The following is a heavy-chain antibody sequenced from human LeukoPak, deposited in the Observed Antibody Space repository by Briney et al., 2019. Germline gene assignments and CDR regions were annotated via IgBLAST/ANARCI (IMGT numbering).Heavy chain of an antibody. CDR2: SYYGGST. J-gene: IGHJ4*02. Sequence: SETLSLICSVSGGSISSLFSSWIRQPPGKGLEWIGYSYYGGSTTCNPSLKSRVTISLDTSKNHSSLRLTSVTAADTAVYYCARNGGAYSYEAWGQGTLVTVSS. D-gene: IGHD5-18*01. CDR1: GGSISSLF. V-gene: IGHV4-59*08. CDR3: ARNGGAYSYEA.